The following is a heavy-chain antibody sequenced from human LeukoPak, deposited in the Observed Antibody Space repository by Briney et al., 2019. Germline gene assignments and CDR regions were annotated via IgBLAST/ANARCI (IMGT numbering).Heavy chain of an antibody. CDR1: GYTFTGYY. CDR2: INPNSGGT. J-gene: IGHJ4*02. Sequence: VASVKVSCKASGYTFTGYYMHWVRQAPGQGLEWMGWINPNSGGTNYAQKFQGRVTMTRDTSISTAYMELSRLRSDDTAVYYCAREGVMYYDFWSGYYDYWGQGTLVTVSS. V-gene: IGHV1-2*02. CDR3: AREGVMYYDFWSGYYDY. D-gene: IGHD3-3*01.